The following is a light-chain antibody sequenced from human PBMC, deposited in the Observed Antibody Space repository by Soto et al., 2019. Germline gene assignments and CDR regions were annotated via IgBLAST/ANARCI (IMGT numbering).Light chain of an antibody. CDR3: QQYNNWPWWT. CDR2: GTS. CDR1: QSVTSN. Sequence: EIVMTQSPATLSVSLGERATLSCRASQSVTSNLAWYQQKPGQPPRLLIYGTSTRATGIPARFSGSGSGTEFTLTISSLQSEDFAVYYCQQYNNWPWWTFGQGTKVEIK. V-gene: IGKV3-15*01. J-gene: IGKJ1*01.